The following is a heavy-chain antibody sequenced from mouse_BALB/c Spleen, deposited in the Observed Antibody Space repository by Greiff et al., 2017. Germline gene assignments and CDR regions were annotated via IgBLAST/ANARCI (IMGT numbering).Heavy chain of an antibody. D-gene: IGHD1-1*01. CDR1: GYSFTSYY. CDR3: ARSRTTVVARDAMDY. V-gene: IGHV1-66*01. Sequence: VQLQQSGPELVKPGASVKISCKASGYSFTSYYIHWVKQRPGQGLEWIGWIFPGSGNTKYNEKFKGKATLTADTSSSTAYMQLSSLTSEDSAVYFCARSRTTVVARDAMDYWGQGTSVTVSS. J-gene: IGHJ4*01. CDR2: IFPGSGNT.